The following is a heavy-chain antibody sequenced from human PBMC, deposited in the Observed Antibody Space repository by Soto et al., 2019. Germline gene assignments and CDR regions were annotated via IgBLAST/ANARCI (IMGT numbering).Heavy chain of an antibody. Sequence: SETLSLTCAISGDSVSSNSAAWNWIRQSPSRGLEWLGRTYYRSKWYNDYAVSVKSRITINPDTSKNQFSLQLNSVTPEDTAVYYCARVSEIRAYSSSNYFDYWGQGTLVTVSS. V-gene: IGHV6-1*01. J-gene: IGHJ4*02. CDR2: TYYRSKWYN. CDR1: GDSVSSNSAA. CDR3: ARVSEIRAYSSSNYFDY. D-gene: IGHD6-6*01.